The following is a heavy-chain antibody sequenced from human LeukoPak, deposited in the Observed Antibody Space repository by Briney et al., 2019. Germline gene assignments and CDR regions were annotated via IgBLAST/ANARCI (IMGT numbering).Heavy chain of an antibody. CDR2: IYYSGST. Sequence: PSETLSLTCTVSGGSISSGGYYWSWIRQHPGKGLEWIGYIYYSGSTYYDPSPKSRVTISADTSKNQFSLKLSSVTAADTAVYYCARGSLSDYYDSSGYYEEYFQHWGQGTLVTVSS. J-gene: IGHJ1*01. V-gene: IGHV4-31*03. D-gene: IGHD3-22*01. CDR1: GGSISSGGYY. CDR3: ARGSLSDYYDSSGYYEEYFQH.